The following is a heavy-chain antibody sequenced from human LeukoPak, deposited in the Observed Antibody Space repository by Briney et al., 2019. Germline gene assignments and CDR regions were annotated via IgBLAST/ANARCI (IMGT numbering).Heavy chain of an antibody. D-gene: IGHD5-12*01. V-gene: IGHV4-34*01. CDR2: INHSGST. Sequence: SETLSLTCAVYGGSFSGYYWSWIRQPPGKGLEWIGEINHSGSTNYNPSLKSRVTISVDTSKNQFSLKLSSVTAADTAVYYCARGLAIDYWGQGTLVTVSS. CDR3: ARGLAIDY. CDR1: GGSFSGYY. J-gene: IGHJ4*02.